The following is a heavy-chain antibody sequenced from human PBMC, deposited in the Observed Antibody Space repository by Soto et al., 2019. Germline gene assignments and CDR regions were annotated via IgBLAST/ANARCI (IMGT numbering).Heavy chain of an antibody. CDR2: ITGSTGTT. D-gene: IGHD2-2*01. Sequence: EVQILESGGGSVQPGGSLRLSCAASGFTFSNFAMSCVRHAPGKGLEWVSEITGSTGTTYYADSVRGRFIISRDNSKNTLHLQMNSLRAEDTAVYYCAKDTSSSPYYMDVWGKGTTVTVSS. V-gene: IGHV3-23*01. CDR1: GFTFSNFA. J-gene: IGHJ6*03. CDR3: AKDTSSSPYYMDV.